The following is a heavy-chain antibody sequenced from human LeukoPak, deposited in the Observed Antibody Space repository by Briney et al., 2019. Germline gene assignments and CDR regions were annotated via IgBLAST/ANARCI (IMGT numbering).Heavy chain of an antibody. V-gene: IGHV3-7*04. CDR2: IDQGGSVR. J-gene: IGHJ4*02. D-gene: IGHD6-6*01. CDR1: GFSFNTYW. Sequence: PGGSLRLYCAASGFSFNTYWMSWVPPTPEKGLEFVANIDQGGSVRNYMYSVKGRFTISRDNAANSLYLQMNSLRAEDAAVYYWARGSSSGRGALDYWGQGTLVTVSS. CDR3: ARGSSSGRGALDY.